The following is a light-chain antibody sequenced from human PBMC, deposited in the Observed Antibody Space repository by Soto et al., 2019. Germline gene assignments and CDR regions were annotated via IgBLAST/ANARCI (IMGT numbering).Light chain of an antibody. Sequence: DIHMTQSPSTLSAFVGDTVTITCRASQSISHWLAWYQQKPGKAPKLLIFKASILKIGVPSRFSGSGSGTEFTLTISSLQPDDFATYYCQQYYSYWTFGQGTKV. V-gene: IGKV1-5*03. J-gene: IGKJ1*01. CDR2: KAS. CDR3: QQYYSYWT. CDR1: QSISHW.